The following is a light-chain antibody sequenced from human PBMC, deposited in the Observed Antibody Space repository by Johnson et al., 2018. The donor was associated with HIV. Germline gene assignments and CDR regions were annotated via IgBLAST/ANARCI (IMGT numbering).Light chain of an antibody. J-gene: IGLJ1*01. Sequence: QSVLTQPPSVSAAPGQKVTISCSGTSSNIGNNYVSWFQQLPETAPKLLIYDYNQRPPGIHDRFSGSKSGTSAILGIPVLLTGDEADYYCGTWDSSLSAHYIFGTGTKVTVL. CDR2: DYN. CDR1: SSNIGNNY. V-gene: IGLV1-51*02. CDR3: GTWDSSLSAHYI.